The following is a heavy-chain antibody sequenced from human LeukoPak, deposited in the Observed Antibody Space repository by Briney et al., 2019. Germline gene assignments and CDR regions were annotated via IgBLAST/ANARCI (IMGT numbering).Heavy chain of an antibody. CDR1: GFTFSSYE. CDR2: ISSSGDTI. Sequence: GGSLTLSCAASGFTFSSYEMHWLRQAPGKGLEWVSYISSSGDTIYYADSVKGRFTISRDNAKNSLYLQMNSLRVEDTAVYYCAREGGDPGYYFDYWGQGTPVTVSS. CDR3: AREGGDPGYYFDY. V-gene: IGHV3-48*03. D-gene: IGHD3-16*01. J-gene: IGHJ4*02.